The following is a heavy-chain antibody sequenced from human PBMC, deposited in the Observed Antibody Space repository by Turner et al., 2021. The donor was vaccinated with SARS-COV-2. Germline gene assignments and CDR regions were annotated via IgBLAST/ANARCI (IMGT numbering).Heavy chain of an antibody. D-gene: IGHD4-17*01. CDR3: ARDYGDFYFDY. CDR2: IYSGGST. J-gene: IGHJ4*02. V-gene: IGHV3-53*01. CDR1: VFIVSSNY. Sequence: EVQLVESGGGLIKPGGSLTLSCAASVFIVSSNYMSWVRQAPGKGVGWVSVIYSGGSTYYADSVKGRFTISRDNSKNTLYLQMNSLRAEDTAVYYCARDYGDFYFDYWGQGTLVTVSS.